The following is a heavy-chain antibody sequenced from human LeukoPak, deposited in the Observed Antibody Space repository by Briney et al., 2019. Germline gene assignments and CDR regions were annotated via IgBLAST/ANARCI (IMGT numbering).Heavy chain of an antibody. J-gene: IGHJ4*02. D-gene: IGHD1-26*01. CDR3: ARGGGGAKAFYFDY. CDR1: GGSISSSSYS. CDR2: IDNNGIT. V-gene: IGHV4-39*01. Sequence: SETLSLTCTVSGGSISSSSYSWGWIRQPPGKGLEWIGEIDNNGITNYNPSLKSRVTMSVDTTRKRFSLRLTSESAADTGVYYCARGGGGAKAFYFDYWGQGSLVTVSS.